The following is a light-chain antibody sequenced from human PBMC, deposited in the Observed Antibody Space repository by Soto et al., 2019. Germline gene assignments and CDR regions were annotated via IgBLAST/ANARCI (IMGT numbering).Light chain of an antibody. Sequence: QSALTQPASVSGSPGQSITISCTGISSDVGSYNYVSWYQQHPGKAPKLMIYDVSNRPSGVSNRFSGSKSGNTASLTISGLQAEDEADYYCSSYTSSSTLVVFGGGTKLTVL. CDR3: SSYTSSSTLVV. CDR1: SSDVGSYNY. J-gene: IGLJ2*01. V-gene: IGLV2-14*01. CDR2: DVS.